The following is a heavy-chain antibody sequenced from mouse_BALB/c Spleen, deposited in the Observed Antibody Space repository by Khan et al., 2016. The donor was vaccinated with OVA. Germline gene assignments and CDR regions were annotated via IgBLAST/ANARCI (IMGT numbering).Heavy chain of an antibody. Sequence: EVKLLESGPGLVKPSQSLSLTCTVTGYSITTDYARNWIRQFPGNKLEWMGYISYSGNTKYNPSLKSRTSITRDTSKNQFFLQLKSVTTEDTARYYCARVYGGDFDYWGQGTTLTVSS. J-gene: IGHJ2*01. CDR2: ISYSGNT. CDR1: GYSITTDYA. V-gene: IGHV3-2*02. D-gene: IGHD1-1*01. CDR3: ARVYGGDFDY.